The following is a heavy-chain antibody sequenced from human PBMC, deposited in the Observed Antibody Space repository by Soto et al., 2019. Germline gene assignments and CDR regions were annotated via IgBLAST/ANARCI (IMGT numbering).Heavy chain of an antibody. Sequence: GGSLRLSCAASGFTFSSYSMNWVRQAPGKGLEWVSYISSSSSTIYYADSVKGRFTISRDNAKNSLYLQMNSLRDEDTAVYYCAGHSSSWPYYFDYWGQGTLVTVSS. D-gene: IGHD6-13*01. CDR3: AGHSSSWPYYFDY. CDR1: GFTFSSYS. CDR2: ISSSSSTI. J-gene: IGHJ4*02. V-gene: IGHV3-48*02.